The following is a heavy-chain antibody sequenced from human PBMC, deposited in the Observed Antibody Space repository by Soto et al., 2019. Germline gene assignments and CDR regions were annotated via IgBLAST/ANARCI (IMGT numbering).Heavy chain of an antibody. CDR2: INPKSGGT. Sequence: ASVQFSCNASGYTFSEDYIHWVREARGQGLEWMGWINPKSGGTKYAPKFQGGVTMTRDTSITTAYMELSRLRSGDTAVYYCAREPATAKPEGVDFWGQGTLANVSS. J-gene: IGHJ4*02. CDR3: AREPATAKPEGVDF. D-gene: IGHD1-1*01. V-gene: IGHV1-2*02. CDR1: GYTFSEDY.